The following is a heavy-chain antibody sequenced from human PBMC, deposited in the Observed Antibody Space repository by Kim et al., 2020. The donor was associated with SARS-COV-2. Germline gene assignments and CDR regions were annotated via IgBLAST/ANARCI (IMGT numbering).Heavy chain of an antibody. J-gene: IGHJ4*02. D-gene: IGHD3-10*01. V-gene: IGHV1-46*01. Sequence: TNDAQKFRGRVTMTRDTSTRTVYMEMSSLRQDDTAVYFCAREDSSGMVYWGQGTLVTVSS. CDR3: AREDSSGMVY. CDR2: T.